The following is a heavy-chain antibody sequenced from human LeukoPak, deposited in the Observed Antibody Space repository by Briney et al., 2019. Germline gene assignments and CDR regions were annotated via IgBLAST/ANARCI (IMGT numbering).Heavy chain of an antibody. Sequence: QPGGSLRLSCAASGFTFSSYEMNWVRQAPGKGLEWVSYISSSGSTIHYADSVKGRFTISRDNAKNSLYLQMNSLRAEDTAVYYCAGAGMRYGDLLDYWGQGTLVTVSS. J-gene: IGHJ4*02. CDR1: GFTFSSYE. D-gene: IGHD4-17*01. CDR3: AGAGMRYGDLLDY. CDR2: ISSSGSTI. V-gene: IGHV3-48*03.